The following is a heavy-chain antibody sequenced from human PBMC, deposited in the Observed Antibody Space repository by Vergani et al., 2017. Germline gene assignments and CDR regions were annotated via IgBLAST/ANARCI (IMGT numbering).Heavy chain of an antibody. J-gene: IGHJ5*02. D-gene: IGHD6-13*01. V-gene: IGHV3-23*01. Sequence: EVQLLESGGGLVQPGGSLRLSCAASGFTFSSYAMSWVRQAPGKGLEWVSAISGSGGSTYYADSVKGRFTISRDNSKNTLDLQMNSLRAEDTAVYYCAKQLTISPGIAAAGTRRNWFDPWGQGTLVTVSS. CDR1: GFTFSSYA. CDR3: AKQLTISPGIAAAGTRRNWFDP. CDR2: ISGSGGST.